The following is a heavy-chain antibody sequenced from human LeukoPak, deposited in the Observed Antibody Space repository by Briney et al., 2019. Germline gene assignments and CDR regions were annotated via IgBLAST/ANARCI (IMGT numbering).Heavy chain of an antibody. V-gene: IGHV3-21*01. CDR2: ISSSSSYI. D-gene: IGHD2-15*01. CDR3: ARSQDRYGMDV. J-gene: IGHJ6*02. CDR1: GFTFSSYS. Sequence: PGGSLRLSCAASGFTFSSYSMNWVRQAPGKGLEWISSISSSSSYIYYADSVKGRFTISRDNAKNSLYLQMNSLRAEDTAVYYCARSQDRYGMDVWGQGTTVTVSS.